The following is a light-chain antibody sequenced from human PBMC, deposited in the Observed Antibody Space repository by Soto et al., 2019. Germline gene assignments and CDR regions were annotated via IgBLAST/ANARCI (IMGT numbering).Light chain of an antibody. CDR1: SSDVGSYNL. V-gene: IGLV2-23*01. CDR3: CSYAGSDTML. CDR2: EGT. Sequence: QSVLTQPASVSGSPGQSITISCTGTSSDVGSYNLVSWFQQHPGEAPKLMIYEGTRRPSGVSNRFSASKSGNTASLTISGLQAEDEAHYYCCSYAGSDTMLFGGGTKVTVL. J-gene: IGLJ2*01.